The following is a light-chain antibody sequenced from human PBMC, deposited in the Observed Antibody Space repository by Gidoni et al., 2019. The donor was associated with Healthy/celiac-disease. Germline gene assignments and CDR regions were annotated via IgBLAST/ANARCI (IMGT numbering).Light chain of an antibody. CDR1: KSISSG. CDR2: NAS. V-gene: IGKV1-5*03. Sequence: DIQMTQSPSTLSASVGDKVTITCRASKSISSGLAWYQQKPGKAPTLLIYNASSLESGVPSRFSGSGSGTEFTLTSSSLQPDDFATYYFQQYNSYYTFXXXTKLEIK. CDR3: QQYNSYYT. J-gene: IGKJ2*01.